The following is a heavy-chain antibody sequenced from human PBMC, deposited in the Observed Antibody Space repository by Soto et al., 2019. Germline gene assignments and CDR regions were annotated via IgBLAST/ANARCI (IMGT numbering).Heavy chain of an antibody. D-gene: IGHD2-15*01. V-gene: IGHV4-30-4*01. CDR3: ARGLREKEVVLPTGTWSAP. CDR2: IYYSGST. CDR1: GGSISSGDYY. Sequence: TSETLSLTCTVSGGSISSGDYYWSWIRQPPGKGLEWIGYIYYSGSTYYNPSLKSRVTISVDTSKNQFSLKLSSVTAADTAVYYCARGLREKEVVLPTGTWSAPWGQGTLVTVSS. J-gene: IGHJ5*02.